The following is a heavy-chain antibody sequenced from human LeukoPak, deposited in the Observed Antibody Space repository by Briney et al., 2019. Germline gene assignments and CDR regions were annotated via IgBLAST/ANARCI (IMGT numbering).Heavy chain of an antibody. CDR2: ISADNGDT. Sequence: ASVKVSCKASGYTFTNYGISWVRQAPGQGLEWMGWISADNGDTNYAQNLQDRVTMTTDTSTSTVYMELRSLRSDDTAVYYCARAEVLYSGYDFDYWGQGTLVTVSS. CDR3: ARAEVLYSGYDFDY. D-gene: IGHD5-12*01. V-gene: IGHV1-18*01. J-gene: IGHJ4*02. CDR1: GYTFTNYG.